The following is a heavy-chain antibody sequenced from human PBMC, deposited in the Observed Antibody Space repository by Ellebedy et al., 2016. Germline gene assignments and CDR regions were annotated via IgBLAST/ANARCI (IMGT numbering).Heavy chain of an antibody. CDR3: TRGGLDNSFDV. D-gene: IGHD3-16*01. CDR2: ISSSSSTI. CDR1: GFTFSSYS. J-gene: IGHJ3*01. Sequence: GGSLRLXCAASGFTFSSYSMNWVRQAPGKGLEWVSYISSSSSTIYYADSVKGRFTISRDNAKNSVYLQMNSLGDEDTAVYYCTRGGLDNSFDVWGQGTMVTVSS. V-gene: IGHV3-48*02.